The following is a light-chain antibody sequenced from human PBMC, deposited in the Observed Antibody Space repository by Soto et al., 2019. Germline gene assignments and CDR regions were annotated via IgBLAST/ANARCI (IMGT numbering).Light chain of an antibody. CDR2: DVT. CDR1: SSDVGGYNY. Sequence: QSALTQPRSVSGSPGQSVTISCTGTSSDVGGYNYVSWYQQHPGKAPKFMIYDVTKRPSGVPDRFSGSKSGNTASLTISGLQAEDEADYFCCSYAGSYTVLFGEGTKVTVL. J-gene: IGLJ2*01. CDR3: CSYAGSYTVL. V-gene: IGLV2-11*01.